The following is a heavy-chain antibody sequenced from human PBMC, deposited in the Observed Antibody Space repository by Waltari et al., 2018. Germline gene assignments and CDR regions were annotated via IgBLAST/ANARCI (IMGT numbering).Heavy chain of an antibody. J-gene: IGHJ6*03. Sequence: QDLLVQSGTEVKLPGASVKVSCKTSGYTFTNYAFSWVRQAPGQGLEWMGWISSTNRNTLYAQKVQGRVTLHTDTPTRTAVMELRSLTSDDTAVYYCAREAWTNIQTPYYMDVWGAGTTVIISS. V-gene: IGHV1-18*01. CDR3: AREAWTNIQTPYYMDV. CDR2: ISSTNRNT. D-gene: IGHD5-12*01. CDR1: GYTFTNYA.